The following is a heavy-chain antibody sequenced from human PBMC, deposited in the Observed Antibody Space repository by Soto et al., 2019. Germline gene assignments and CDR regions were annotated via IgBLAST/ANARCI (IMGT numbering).Heavy chain of an antibody. V-gene: IGHV1-69*13. CDR2: IIPIFGTA. CDR3: ARERADRYYDSSGSHRHYNWYDP. Sequence: SVKVSGKASGGTFSSYAISWVRQAPGQGLEWMGGIIPIFGTANYAQKFQGRVTITADESTSTAYMELSSLRSEDTAVYYCARERADRYYDSSGSHRHYNWYDPWGQGTLVTVSS. CDR1: GGTFSSYA. D-gene: IGHD3-22*01. J-gene: IGHJ5*02.